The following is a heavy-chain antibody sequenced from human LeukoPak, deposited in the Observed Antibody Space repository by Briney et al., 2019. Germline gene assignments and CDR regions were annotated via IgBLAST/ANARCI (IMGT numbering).Heavy chain of an antibody. CDR2: ISWNSGSI. J-gene: IGHJ3*02. CDR1: GFTFDDYA. D-gene: IGHD1-26*01. CDR3: AKEGSGSYGALYAFDI. Sequence: GGSLRLSCAASGFTFDDYAMHWVRQAPGKGLEWVSGISWNSGSIGYADSVKGRFTISRDNAKNSLYLQMNSLRAEDTALYYCAKEGSGSYGALYAFDIWGQGAMVTVSS. V-gene: IGHV3-9*01.